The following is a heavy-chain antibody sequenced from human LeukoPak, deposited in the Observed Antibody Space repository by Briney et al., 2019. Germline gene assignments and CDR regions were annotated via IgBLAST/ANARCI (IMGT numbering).Heavy chain of an antibody. D-gene: IGHD3-10*01. CDR3: AKRDHNGSGSGYYYMDV. V-gene: IGHV3-30*02. Sequence: PGGSLRLSCAASGFTFSNYGMHWVRQAPGKGLEWVAFIQDDGSSKYYADSVKGRFTMSRDNSKNTLYLQMISLRAEDTAVYYCAKRDHNGSGSGYYYMDVWGKGTTVTVSS. CDR2: IQDDGSSK. CDR1: GFTFSNYG. J-gene: IGHJ6*03.